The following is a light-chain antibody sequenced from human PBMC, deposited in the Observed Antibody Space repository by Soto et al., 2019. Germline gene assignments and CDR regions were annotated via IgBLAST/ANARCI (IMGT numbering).Light chain of an antibody. CDR3: SSYASSTALV. J-gene: IGLJ2*01. CDR1: SSDIGGYKY. V-gene: IGLV2-14*01. Sequence: QSVLTQPASVSGSPGQSITIYCTGTSSDIGGYKYVSWYQQHPGKAPKIMIYEVSKRPSGVSNRFSGSKSASTASLTISGLQAEDEADYYCSSYASSTALVFGGGTKLTVL. CDR2: EVS.